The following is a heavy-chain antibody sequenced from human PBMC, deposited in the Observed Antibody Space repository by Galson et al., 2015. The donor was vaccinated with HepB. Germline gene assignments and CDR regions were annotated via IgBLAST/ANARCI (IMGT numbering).Heavy chain of an antibody. D-gene: IGHD7-27*01. CDR2: ISSGSDYL. J-gene: IGHJ4*02. CDR1: GFTFSTYN. Sequence: SLRLSCAASGFTFSTYNMTWVRQAPGKGLEWVSSISSGSDYLYYTDSVKGRFTISRDNAKNSLYLQMNGLRTEDTAVYYCTRDPPLGTPFDHWGQGTLVTVSS. V-gene: IGHV3-21*01. CDR3: TRDPPLGTPFDH.